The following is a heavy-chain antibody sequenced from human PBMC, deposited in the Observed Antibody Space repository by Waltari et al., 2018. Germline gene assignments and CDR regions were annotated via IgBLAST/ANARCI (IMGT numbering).Heavy chain of an antibody. CDR1: GGSISSSSYY. Sequence: QLQLQESVPGLVKPSETLSLTCTVSGGSISSSSYYCGWLRQPPGKGLERIGRIYYSGGNYYNPSRKRRVTICVDTTKNKFALKLSSVTGADTAVYYCASNSDVSSSYYFDYWGQGTLVTVSS. D-gene: IGHD6-6*01. V-gene: IGHV4-39*01. J-gene: IGHJ4*02. CDR2: IYYSGGN. CDR3: ASNSDVSSSYYFDY.